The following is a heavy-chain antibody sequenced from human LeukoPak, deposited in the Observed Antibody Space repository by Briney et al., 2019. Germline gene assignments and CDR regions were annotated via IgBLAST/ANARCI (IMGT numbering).Heavy chain of an antibody. CDR2: ISGSGDST. CDR1: GLTLTDYA. Sequence: GGSLRLSCAASGLTLTDYAMSWVRQTPGKGLEWVSGISGSGDSTYYADSVKGRYTISRDNSKNTLSLQMNSLRAEDPAVYYCAKVLVHILATTHDAFHMWGRGTMVTVSS. J-gene: IGHJ3*02. V-gene: IGHV3-23*01. CDR3: AKVLVHILATTHDAFHM. D-gene: IGHD1-7*01.